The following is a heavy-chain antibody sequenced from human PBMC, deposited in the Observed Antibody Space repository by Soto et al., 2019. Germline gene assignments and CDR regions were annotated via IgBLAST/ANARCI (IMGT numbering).Heavy chain of an antibody. CDR2: ISYDGSNK. CDR1: GFTFSSYG. CDR3: AKDLGSEYQLLFAY. Sequence: LRLSCAASGFTFSSYGMHWVRQAPGKGLEWVAVISYDGSNKYYADSVKGRFTISRDNSKNTLYLQMNSLRAEDTAVYYCAKDLGSEYQLLFAYWGQGTLVTVSS. J-gene: IGHJ4*02. D-gene: IGHD2-2*01. V-gene: IGHV3-30*18.